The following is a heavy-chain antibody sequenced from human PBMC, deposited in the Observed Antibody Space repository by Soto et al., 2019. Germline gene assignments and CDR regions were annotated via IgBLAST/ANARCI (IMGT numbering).Heavy chain of an antibody. D-gene: IGHD4-4*01. V-gene: IGHV3-74*01. CDR2: INGDGSSI. Sequence: PGGSLRLSCEASGFSFKSYNMHWVRQVPGKGPLWVSRINGDGSSILYADSAKGRFTISRDNAKNTLYLQMNSLRAEDTAVYYCGRGNFGFDYWGQGALVTVS. CDR1: GFSFKSYN. J-gene: IGHJ4*02. CDR3: GRGNFGFDY.